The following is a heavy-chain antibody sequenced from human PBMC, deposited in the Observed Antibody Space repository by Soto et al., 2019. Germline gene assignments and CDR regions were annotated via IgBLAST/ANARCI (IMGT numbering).Heavy chain of an antibody. D-gene: IGHD3-10*01. V-gene: IGHV4-59*01. CDR3: ASSRASGITMVRGAAYYYYGMDV. CDR2: IYYSGST. Sequence: QVQLQESGPGLVKPSETLSLTCTVSGGSISSYYWSWIRQPPGKGLEWIGYIYYSGSTNYNPSLKSRVTISVDTSKNQFSLKLSSVTAADTAVYYCASSRASGITMVRGAAYYYYGMDVWGQGTTVTVSS. CDR1: GGSISSYY. J-gene: IGHJ6*02.